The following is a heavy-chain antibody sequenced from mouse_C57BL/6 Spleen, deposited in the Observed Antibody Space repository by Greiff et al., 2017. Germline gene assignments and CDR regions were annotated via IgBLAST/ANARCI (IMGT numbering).Heavy chain of an antibody. CDR2: IYPGDGDT. D-gene: IGHD1-1*01. CDR3: ARGDSRGGHYFDY. V-gene: IGHV1-80*01. Sequence: VQLQQSGAELVKPGASVKISCKASGYAFSSYWLNWVKQRPGKGLEWIGQIYPGDGDTNYNGKFKGKATLTADKSSSTAYMQLSSLTSEDSAVYFCARGDSRGGHYFDYWGQGTTLTVSS. CDR1: GYAFSSYW. J-gene: IGHJ2*01.